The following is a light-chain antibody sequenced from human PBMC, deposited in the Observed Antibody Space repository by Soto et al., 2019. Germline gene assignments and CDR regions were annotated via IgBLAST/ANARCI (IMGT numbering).Light chain of an antibody. V-gene: IGLV2-14*03. J-gene: IGLJ3*02. Sequence: QSVLTQPASVSGSPGQSISISCTGTSTDIGAYNYVSWYQQYPGKAPKLMIYDVTNRPSGVSDRFSGSKSGNTASLTISGLQAEDEANYYCSSYTTNTTWVFGGGTQLTVL. CDR3: SSYTTNTTWV. CDR2: DVT. CDR1: STDIGAYNY.